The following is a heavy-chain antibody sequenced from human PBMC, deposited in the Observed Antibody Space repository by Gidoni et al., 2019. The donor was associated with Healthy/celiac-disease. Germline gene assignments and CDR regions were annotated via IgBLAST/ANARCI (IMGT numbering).Heavy chain of an antibody. CDR2: ISGSGGST. V-gene: IGHV3-23*01. CDR1: GFTFRSYA. D-gene: IGHD1-26*01. CDR3: AKLVGASDAFDI. Sequence: EVQLLESGGGLVQPGGCLRLSCAASGFTFRSYAMSWVRQAPGKGLEWVSAISGSGGSTYYADSVKGRFTISRDNSKNTLYLQMNSLRAEDTAVYYCAKLVGASDAFDIWGQGTMVTVSS. J-gene: IGHJ3*02.